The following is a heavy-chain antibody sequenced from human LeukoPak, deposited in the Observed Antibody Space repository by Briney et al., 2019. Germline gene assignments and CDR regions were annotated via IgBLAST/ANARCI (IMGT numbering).Heavy chain of an antibody. Sequence: PGGSLRLSCAASVYTYRHCYVSWIRHARGKGLVGVSYISSSGSTIYDADAVKGRFTISRDNAKNSLYLQMNSLRAEDTALYYCARDGRRYSYGSYYYYMDAWQRDHGHRLL. CDR2: ISSSGSTI. V-gene: IGHV3-11*01. CDR1: VYTYRHCY. J-gene: IGHJ6*03. D-gene: IGHD5-18*01. CDR3: ARDGRRYSYGSYYYYMDA.